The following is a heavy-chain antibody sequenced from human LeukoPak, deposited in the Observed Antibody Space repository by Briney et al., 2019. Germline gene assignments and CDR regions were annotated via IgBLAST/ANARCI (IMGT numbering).Heavy chain of an antibody. J-gene: IGHJ4*02. Sequence: GGSLRLSCAASGFTFSSYAMSWVRQAPGKGLEWVSAISGSGGSTYYADSVKGRFTISRDNSKNTLYLQMNSLRAEETAVYYCAKVSAYDSSGYHTYLDYWGQGTLVTVSS. CDR3: AKVSAYDSSGYHTYLDY. V-gene: IGHV3-23*01. CDR2: ISGSGGST. D-gene: IGHD3-22*01. CDR1: GFTFSSYA.